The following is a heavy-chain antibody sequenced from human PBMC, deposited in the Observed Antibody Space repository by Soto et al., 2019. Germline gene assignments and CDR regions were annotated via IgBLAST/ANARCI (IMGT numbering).Heavy chain of an antibody. Sequence: QVQLQESGPGLVKSSETLTLTCTVSGGSITDYYWSCIRRPPGKRLEWLGYSHHSRGSAYNPSLQNRFPVSLDTSKKQLSLKLTSMTAAATAVYYCARQGFGPRHGLGDVWGQGTTVIVSS. CDR3: ARQGFGPRHGLGDV. CDR2: SHHSRGS. V-gene: IGHV4-59*08. J-gene: IGHJ6*02. D-gene: IGHD3-10*01. CDR1: GGSITDYY.